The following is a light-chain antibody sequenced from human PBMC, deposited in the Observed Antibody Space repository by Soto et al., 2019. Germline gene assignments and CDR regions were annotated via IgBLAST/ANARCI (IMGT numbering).Light chain of an antibody. CDR1: QSVSSNY. CDR2: GAS. J-gene: IGKJ4*01. CDR3: QQYGSSLLT. V-gene: IGKV3-20*01. Sequence: EIVLTQSPGTLSLSPGERATLSCRASQSVSSNYLAWYQQRPGQAPRILIYGASSRATGIPDRFSGSGSGTDFTLTISRLEPEDVAVYYCQQYGSSLLTLGGGTKVDIK.